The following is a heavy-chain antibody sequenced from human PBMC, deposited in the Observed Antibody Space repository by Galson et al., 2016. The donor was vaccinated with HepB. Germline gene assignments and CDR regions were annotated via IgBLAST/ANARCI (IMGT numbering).Heavy chain of an antibody. CDR2: LSGSGGGA. CDR1: GFTFRNYG. CDR3: TKDLFPAVGGVVTYFES. D-gene: IGHD3-10*01. J-gene: IGHJ4*02. Sequence: SLRLSCAASGFTFRNYGMAWVRQAPGKGLEWVSSLSGSGGGAFLAASVKGRFTISRDNSKNTVDRQMNRLRVEDTAVYYCTKDLFPAVGGVVTYFESWGQGTLVTVS. V-gene: IGHV3-23*01.